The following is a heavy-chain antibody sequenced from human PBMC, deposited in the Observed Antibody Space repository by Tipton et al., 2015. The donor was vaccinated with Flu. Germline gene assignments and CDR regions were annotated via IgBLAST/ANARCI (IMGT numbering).Heavy chain of an antibody. V-gene: IGHV3-66*01. Sequence: SLRLSCAASGFTVSSNYMSWVRQAPGKGLEWVSVIYSGGSTYYADSVKGRFTISRDNSKNTLYLQMNSLRAEDTAVYYCARESPPLKVTRYYYFDYGMDVWGQGTTVTVSS. CDR3: ARESPPLKVTRYYYFDYGMDV. D-gene: IGHD2-21*02. J-gene: IGHJ6*02. CDR2: IYSGGST. CDR1: GFTVSSNY.